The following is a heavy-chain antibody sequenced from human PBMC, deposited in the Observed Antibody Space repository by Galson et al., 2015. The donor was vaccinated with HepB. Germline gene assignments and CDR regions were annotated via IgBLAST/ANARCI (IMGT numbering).Heavy chain of an antibody. CDR2: ISSGSTYM. CDR3: ARDRVDCIGTSCYSNGMDV. Sequence: SLRLSCAASGFTFSSYSMNWVRQAPGKGLEWVSSISSGSTYMYNADSVKGRFTISRDNAKNSLYLQMNSLRAGDTAVYYCARDRVDCIGTSCYSNGMDVWGQGTTVTVSS. D-gene: IGHD2-2*02. CDR1: GFTFSSYS. J-gene: IGHJ6*02. V-gene: IGHV3-21*01.